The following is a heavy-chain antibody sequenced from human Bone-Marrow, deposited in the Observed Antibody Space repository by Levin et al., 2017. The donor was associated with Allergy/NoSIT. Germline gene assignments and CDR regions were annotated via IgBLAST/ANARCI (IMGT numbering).Heavy chain of an antibody. CDR3: AKARWELFSPDAFDV. CDR1: GFTFSSFG. V-gene: IGHV3-30*18. D-gene: IGHD1-26*01. CDR2: VSNDGNNE. J-gene: IGHJ3*01. Sequence: GGSLRLSCSASGFTFSSFGMHWVRQAPGKGLEWVAVVSNDGNNEFYADSVKGRFTVSRDASQSTIYLQMNSLRSEDTALYFCAKARWELFSPDAFDVWGQGTMVTVSS.